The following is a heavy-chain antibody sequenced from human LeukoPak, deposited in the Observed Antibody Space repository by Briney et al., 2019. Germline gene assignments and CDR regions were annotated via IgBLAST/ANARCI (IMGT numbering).Heavy chain of an antibody. V-gene: IGHV4-59*06. CDR3: ARDGVYCSSTSCHDAFDI. CDR1: GDSISSYY. D-gene: IGHD2-2*01. J-gene: IGHJ3*02. CDR2: IYYSGST. Sequence: PSETLSLTCTVSGDSISSYYWSWIRQHPGKGLEWIGYIYYSGSTYYNPSLKSRVTISVDTSKNQFSLKLSSVTAADTAVYYCARDGVYCSSTSCHDAFDIWGQGTMVTVSS.